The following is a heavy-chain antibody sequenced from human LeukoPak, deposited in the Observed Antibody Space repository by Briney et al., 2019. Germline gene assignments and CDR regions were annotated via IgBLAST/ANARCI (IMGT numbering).Heavy chain of an antibody. CDR1: GGSFSGYY. J-gene: IGHJ6*02. V-gene: IGHV4-34*01. CDR2: INHSGST. CDR3: ARRPTTIFGVVITYYYYYGMDV. Sequence: SETLSLTCAVYGGSFSGYYWSWIRQPPGKGLEWIGEINHSGSTNYNPSLKSRVTISVDTSKNQFSLKLSSVTAADTAVYYCARRPTTIFGVVITYYYYYGMDVWGQGTTVTVSS. D-gene: IGHD3-3*01.